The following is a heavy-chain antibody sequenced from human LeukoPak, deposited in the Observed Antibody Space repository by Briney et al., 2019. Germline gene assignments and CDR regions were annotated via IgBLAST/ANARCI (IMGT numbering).Heavy chain of an antibody. D-gene: IGHD3-22*01. V-gene: IGHV5-51*01. CDR3: ASFYYYDSSGYYQGDAFDI. CDR1: GYSFTSYW. CDR2: IYPGDSDT. J-gene: IGHJ3*02. Sequence: GESLKISCKGSGYSFTSYWIGWVRQMPGKGLEWMGIIYPGDSDTRYSPSFQGQVTISADKSISTAYLQWSSLKASDTAMYYCASFYYYDSSGYYQGDAFDIWGQGTMVTVSS.